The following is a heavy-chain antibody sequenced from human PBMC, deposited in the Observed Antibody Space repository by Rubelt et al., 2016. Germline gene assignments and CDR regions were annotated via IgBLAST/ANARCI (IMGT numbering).Heavy chain of an antibody. D-gene: IGHD2-2*01. CDR2: IYPGDSDT. CDR3: ARLLGDCSSTSCRDY. J-gene: IGHJ4*02. V-gene: IGHV5-51*01. CDR1: GYSFTSYR. Sequence: VQSGAEVKKPGESLKISCKGSGYSFTSYRIGWVRQMPGKGLEWMGIIYPGDSDTRYSPSFQGQVTISADKSISTAYLQWSSLKASDTAMYYCARLLGDCSSTSCRDYWGQGTLVTVSS.